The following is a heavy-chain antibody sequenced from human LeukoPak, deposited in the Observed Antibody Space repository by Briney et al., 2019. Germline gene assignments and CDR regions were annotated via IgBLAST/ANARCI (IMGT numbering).Heavy chain of an antibody. CDR3: ARDSGYSYGSSFDY. CDR1: GFTVSSNY. D-gene: IGHD5-18*01. V-gene: IGHV3-53*01. J-gene: IGHJ4*02. CDR2: IYSGGST. Sequence: PGGSLRLSCAASGFTVSSNYMSWVRQAPGKGLEWVSLIYSGGSTYYADSVKGRFTISRDNSKNTLDLQMNSLRAEDTAVYYCARDSGYSYGSSFDYWGQGTLVTVSS.